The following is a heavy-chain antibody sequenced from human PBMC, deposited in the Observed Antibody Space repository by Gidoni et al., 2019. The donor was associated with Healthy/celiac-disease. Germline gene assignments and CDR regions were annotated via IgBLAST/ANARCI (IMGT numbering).Heavy chain of an antibody. CDR3: AKDIAAAGTSYYYYYMDV. J-gene: IGHJ6*03. V-gene: IGHV3-9*01. D-gene: IGHD6-13*01. CDR1: GFTFYDYA. Sequence: EVQLVESGGGLVQPGRSLRLSCAAPGFTFYDYALHWVRQAPGKGLEWVSDISWNSGSIGYADSVKGRFTISRDNAKNSLYLQMNSLRAEDTALYYCAKDIAAAGTSYYYYYMDVWGKGTTVTVSS. CDR2: ISWNSGSI.